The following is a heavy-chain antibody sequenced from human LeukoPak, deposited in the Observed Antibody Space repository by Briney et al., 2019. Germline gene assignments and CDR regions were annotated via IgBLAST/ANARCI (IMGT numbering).Heavy chain of an antibody. CDR2: ISGGGGTT. J-gene: IGHJ6*02. V-gene: IGHV3-23*01. Sequence: PGGSLRLSCAASGFTFSNYAMTWVRQAPGKGLEWVSAISGGGGTTYDADFVKGRFTISRDNSKNTLYLQLNSLRAEDTAVYYCAKAASADMGFFYGMDVWGHGATVTVSS. D-gene: IGHD2-2*01. CDR3: AKAASADMGFFYGMDV. CDR1: GFTFSNYA.